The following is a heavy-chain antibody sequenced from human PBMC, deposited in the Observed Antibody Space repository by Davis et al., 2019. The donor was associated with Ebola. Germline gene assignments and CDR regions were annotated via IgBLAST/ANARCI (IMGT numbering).Heavy chain of an antibody. CDR3: ARDFGIGELFFENWFDP. Sequence: GESLKISCAVSGVTFRNYVMSWVRQAPGKGLEWVANIKQDGSEKYYVDSVKGRFTISRDNAKNSLYLQMNSLRAEDTAVYYCARDFGIGELFFENWFDPWGQGTLVTVSS. J-gene: IGHJ5*02. V-gene: IGHV3-7*01. D-gene: IGHD3-10*01. CDR1: GVTFRNYV. CDR2: IKQDGSEK.